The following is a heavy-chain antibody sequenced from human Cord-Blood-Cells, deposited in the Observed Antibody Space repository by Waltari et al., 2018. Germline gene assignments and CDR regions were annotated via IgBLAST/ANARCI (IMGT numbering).Heavy chain of an antibody. Sequence: QVQLQESGPGLVKPSETLSLTCTVSGGSISSYYWSWIRQPPGKGLEWIGYIYYSGSTNYNPTLKSRVTISVDTSKNQFSRKLSSVTAADTAVYYCARVSSGWYEVGYYFDYWGQGTLVTVSS. J-gene: IGHJ4*02. CDR3: ARVSSGWYEVGYYFDY. CDR2: IYYSGST. D-gene: IGHD6-19*01. CDR1: GGSISSYY. V-gene: IGHV4-59*01.